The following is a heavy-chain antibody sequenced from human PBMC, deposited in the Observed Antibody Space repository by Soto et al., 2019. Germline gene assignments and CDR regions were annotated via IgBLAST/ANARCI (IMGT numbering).Heavy chain of an antibody. CDR1: GFTFSSYA. D-gene: IGHD3-3*01. CDR2: ISGSGGST. CDR3: AKDLLRFLEWSNFDY. V-gene: IGHV3-23*01. J-gene: IGHJ4*02. Sequence: PGGSLRLSCAASGFTFSSYAMSWVRQAPGKGLEWVSAISGSGGSTYYADSVKGRFTISRDNSKNTLYLQMNSLRAEDTAVYYCAKDLLRFLEWSNFDYWGQGTLVTVSS.